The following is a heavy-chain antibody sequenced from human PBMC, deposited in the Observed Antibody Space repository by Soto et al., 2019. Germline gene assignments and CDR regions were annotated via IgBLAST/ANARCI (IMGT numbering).Heavy chain of an antibody. CDR2: IYTSAST. J-gene: IGHJ4*02. Sequence: SETLSLTCTVSGGSISSYYWSWIRQPAGKGLEWIGRIYTSASTNYNPSLKSRVTMSVDTSKNQFSLKLSSVTAADTAVYYCARDEGGVATARFDYWGQGTLVTVSS. CDR1: GGSISSYY. CDR3: ARDEGGVATARFDY. D-gene: IGHD3-3*01. V-gene: IGHV4-4*07.